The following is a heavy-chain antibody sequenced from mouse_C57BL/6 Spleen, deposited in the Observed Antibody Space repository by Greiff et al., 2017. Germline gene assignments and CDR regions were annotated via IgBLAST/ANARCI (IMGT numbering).Heavy chain of an antibody. D-gene: IGHD1-1*01. J-gene: IGHJ3*01. V-gene: IGHV1-59*01. CDR1: GYTFTSYW. CDR2: IDPSDSYT. Sequence: QVQLQQPGAELVRPGTSVKLSCKASGYTFTSYWMHWVKQRPGQGLEWIGVIDPSDSYTNSNQKFKGKATLTVDTSSSTAYMQLSSLTSEDSAVYYCASYYGSSWGQGTLVTVSA. CDR3: ASYYGSS.